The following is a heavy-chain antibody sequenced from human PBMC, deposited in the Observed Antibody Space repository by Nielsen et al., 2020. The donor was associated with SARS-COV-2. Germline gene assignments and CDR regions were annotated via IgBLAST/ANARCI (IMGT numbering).Heavy chain of an antibody. CDR1: GFTFSGHY. J-gene: IGHJ4*02. CDR3: ASSGWLDH. V-gene: IGHV3-11*04. CDR2: ITNTDAK. Sequence: GESLKISCAASGFTFSGHYITWIRQTPGKGLEWVSYITNTDAKYYADSVKGRFTISRDNAQSSLYLHMNSLRAEDTAVYYCASSGWLDHWGQGTLVTVSS. D-gene: IGHD6-19*01.